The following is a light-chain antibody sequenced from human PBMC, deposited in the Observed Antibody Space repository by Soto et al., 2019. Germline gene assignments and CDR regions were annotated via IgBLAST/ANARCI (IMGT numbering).Light chain of an antibody. CDR2: SAS. V-gene: IGKV3-20*01. CDR1: QSLSSAF. CDR3: QLSGCSPER. J-gene: IGKJ1*01. Sequence: DSASTRDRGRLTTSPSQRATLTCRASQSLSSAFLAWYQQKPGQAPRLLIYSASSRATGVPDRFSGSGSGTDFTLTISRLEPEDFAVYDCQLSGCSPERFGQGTKV.